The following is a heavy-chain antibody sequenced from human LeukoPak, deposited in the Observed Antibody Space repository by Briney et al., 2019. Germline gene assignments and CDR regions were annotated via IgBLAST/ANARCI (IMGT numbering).Heavy chain of an antibody. V-gene: IGHV3-21*01. J-gene: IGHJ4*02. D-gene: IGHD1-7*01. CDR3: ARGIRGTSRYYYFNY. Sequence: GGSLRLSCAASGFTFSSYSMNWVRQAPGKGLEWVSSISSSSSYIYYADSVKGRFTISRDNAKNSLYLQMNSLRAEDTAVYYCARGIRGTSRYYYFNYWGQGSLATVSS. CDR1: GFTFSSYS. CDR2: ISSSSSYI.